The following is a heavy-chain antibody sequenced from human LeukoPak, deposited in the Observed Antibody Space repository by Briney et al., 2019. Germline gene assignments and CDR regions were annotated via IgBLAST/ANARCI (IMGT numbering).Heavy chain of an antibody. CDR2: IYYSGST. D-gene: IGHD1-26*01. CDR3: AREAPSKWELTRGAFDI. J-gene: IGHJ3*02. CDR1: GGSISSGGYY. Sequence: SETLSLTCTVSGGSISSGGYYWSWIRQHPGKGLEWIGYIYYSGSTYYNPSLKSRVTISVDTSKNQFSLKLSSVTAADTAVYYCAREAPSKWELTRGAFDIWGQGTMVTVSS. V-gene: IGHV4-31*03.